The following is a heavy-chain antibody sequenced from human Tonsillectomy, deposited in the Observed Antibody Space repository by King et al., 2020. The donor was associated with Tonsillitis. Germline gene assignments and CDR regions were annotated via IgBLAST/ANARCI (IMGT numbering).Heavy chain of an antibody. D-gene: IGHD5-18*01. CDR3: TKDQLWCGYNGFDP. J-gene: IGHJ5*02. V-gene: IGHV3-15*01. CDR2: IKSKTDGGTT. CDR1: GFTFSHAW. Sequence: VQLVESGGGLVKPGGSLRLSCAASGFTFSHAWMSWVRQAPGKGLEWVGRIKSKTDGGTTDYAAPVKGRFTIARDASKNTLYLQMNSLKTEDTALYYCTKDQLWCGYNGFDPWGQGTLVTVSS.